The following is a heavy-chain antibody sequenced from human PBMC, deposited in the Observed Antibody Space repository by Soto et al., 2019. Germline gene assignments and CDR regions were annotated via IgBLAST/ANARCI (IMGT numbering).Heavy chain of an antibody. Sequence: EVQLLESGGGVVQPGGSLRLSCAASGFTFTSYAMSWVRRAPGKGLEWVSAISGRGDRTYYADSVKGRFTISRDNSKNTLYLQMSSLSAADTALYSCATGGADYGNPDRWGQGTLVTVSS. CDR3: ATGGADYGNPDR. V-gene: IGHV3-23*01. CDR2: ISGRGDRT. D-gene: IGHD4-4*01. CDR1: GFTFTSYA. J-gene: IGHJ5*02.